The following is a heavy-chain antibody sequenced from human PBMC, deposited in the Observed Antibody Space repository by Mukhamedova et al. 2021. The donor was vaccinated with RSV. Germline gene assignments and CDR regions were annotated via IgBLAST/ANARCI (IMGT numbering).Heavy chain of an antibody. D-gene: IGHD3-22*01. CDR3: ARAGYYDSSGYYERGAFDI. Sequence: STYYNPSLKSRVTISVDTSKNQFSLKLSSVTAADTAVYYCARAGYYDSSGYYERGAFDIWGRGTMVTVSS. J-gene: IGHJ3*02. CDR2: ST. V-gene: IGHV4-30-2*04.